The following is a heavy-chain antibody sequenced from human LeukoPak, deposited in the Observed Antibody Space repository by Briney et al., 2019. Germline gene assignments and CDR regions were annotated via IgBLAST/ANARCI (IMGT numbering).Heavy chain of an antibody. CDR2: ISGSGGST. Sequence: GGSLRLSCAASGSTFSTYAMSWVRQAPEKGLEWVSGISGSGGSTYYADSVKGRFTISRDNSKNTLYLQMNSLRAEDTAVYYCARKMTTVTYGYYYYMDVWGRGTTVTVSS. J-gene: IGHJ6*03. CDR1: GSTFSTYA. V-gene: IGHV3-23*01. CDR3: ARKMTTVTYGYYYYMDV. D-gene: IGHD4-17*01.